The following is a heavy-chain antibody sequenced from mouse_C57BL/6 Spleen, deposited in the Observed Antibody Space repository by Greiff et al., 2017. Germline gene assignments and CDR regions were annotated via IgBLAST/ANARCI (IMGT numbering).Heavy chain of an antibody. D-gene: IGHD1-2*01. CDR1: GFTFTDYY. J-gene: IGHJ2*01. CDR3: ARDGGTTAYYFDY. V-gene: IGHV7-3*01. Sequence: EVMLVESGGGLVQPGGSLSLSCAASGFTFTDYYMSWVRQPPGKALEWLGFIRNKANGYTTEYSASVKGRFTISRDNSQSILYLQMNALRAEDSATYYCARDGGTTAYYFDYWGQGTTLTVSS. CDR2: IRNKANGYTT.